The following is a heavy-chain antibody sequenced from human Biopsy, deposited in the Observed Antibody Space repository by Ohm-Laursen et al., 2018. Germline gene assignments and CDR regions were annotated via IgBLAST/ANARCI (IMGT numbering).Heavy chain of an antibody. V-gene: IGHV4-39*01. CDR2: IFYRGST. CDR1: GGSISNNNYY. D-gene: IGHD3-22*01. Sequence: SDTLSLTCPVSGGSISNNNYYWGWIRQPPGKGLEWIGSIFYRGSTHYKPSLKSRIKISVDTPKNQFSLKLNSLTAADTAVYYCARDYDTSGYYYVSWGQGTLVTVSS. CDR3: ARDYDTSGYYYVS. J-gene: IGHJ5*02.